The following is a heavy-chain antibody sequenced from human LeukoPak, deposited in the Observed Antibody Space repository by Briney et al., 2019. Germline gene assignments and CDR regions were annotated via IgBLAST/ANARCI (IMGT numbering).Heavy chain of an antibody. CDR2: IYYSGRT. CDR1: GGSISSTFS. D-gene: IGHD6-13*01. Sequence: SETLSLTCTVSGGSISSTFSWGWIRQPPGKGLEWIGNIYYSGRTYYSPSLKSRVTISVDTSKNQFSLKLSSVTAADTAVYYCARVAYSSSWRNFDYWGQGTLVTVSS. CDR3: ARVAYSSSWRNFDY. J-gene: IGHJ4*02. V-gene: IGHV4-39*07.